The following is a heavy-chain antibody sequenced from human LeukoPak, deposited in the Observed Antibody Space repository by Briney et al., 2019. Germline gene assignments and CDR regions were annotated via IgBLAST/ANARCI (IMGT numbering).Heavy chain of an antibody. CDR3: ARGDEWIAASDSKFDY. CDR1: GFTLRIYE. CDR2: IISSGSYI. Sequence: GGPLTLSCAVSGFTLRIYEMHWLRQAPRKGLEWVSYIISSGSYILYADSVKGRCTITRDNAKNSQFLQMNSMRAEGAAVYDCARGDEWIAASDSKFDYWGQGTLVTVSS. D-gene: IGHD6-13*01. V-gene: IGHV3-21*05. J-gene: IGHJ4*02.